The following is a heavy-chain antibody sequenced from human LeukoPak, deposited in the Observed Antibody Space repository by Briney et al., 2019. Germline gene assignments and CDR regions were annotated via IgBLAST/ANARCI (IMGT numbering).Heavy chain of an antibody. CDR2: ISAYDGET. CDR3: GRDRPYRSGWYTDY. Sequence: ASVKVSCKASGYIFTNYGISWFRQAPGQGLEWVTWISAYDGETKNAQKFQDRDTATTDTSTRTAYMELRSLTSDDTAVYYCGRDRPYRSGWYTDYWGQGTLVTVSP. D-gene: IGHD6-19*01. V-gene: IGHV1-18*01. CDR1: GYIFTNYG. J-gene: IGHJ4*02.